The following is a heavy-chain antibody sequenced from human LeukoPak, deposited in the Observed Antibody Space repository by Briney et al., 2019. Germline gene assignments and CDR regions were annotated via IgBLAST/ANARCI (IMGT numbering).Heavy chain of an antibody. D-gene: IGHD1-26*01. V-gene: IGHV3-30-3*01. CDR2: ISYDGSNK. CDR1: GFTFSSYA. CDR3: ASLELP. J-gene: IGHJ5*02. Sequence: GGSLRLSCAASGFTFSSYAMHWVRQAPGKGLEWVAVISYDGSNKYYADSVKGRFTISRDNSKNTLYLQMNSLRAEDTAVYYCASLELPWGQGTLVTVSS.